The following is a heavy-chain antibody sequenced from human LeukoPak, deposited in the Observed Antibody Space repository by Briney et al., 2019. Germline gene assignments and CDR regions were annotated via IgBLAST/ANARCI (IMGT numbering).Heavy chain of an antibody. CDR2: ISGSGDRT. V-gene: IGHV3-23*01. CDR3: ARRGGSTGWGAFDF. D-gene: IGHD6-19*01. CDR1: GFTFSSYA. Sequence: GGSLRLSCAASGFTFSSYAMTWARQTPEKGLEWVSAISGSGDRTYYADSVKGRFTISRDNSKNTVYLQMNSLSREDTAIYYCARRGGSTGWGAFDFWGHGTMVTVSS. J-gene: IGHJ3*01.